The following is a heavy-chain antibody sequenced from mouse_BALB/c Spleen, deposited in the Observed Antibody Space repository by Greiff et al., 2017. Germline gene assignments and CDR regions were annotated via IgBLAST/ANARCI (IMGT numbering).Heavy chain of an antibody. V-gene: IGHV3-6*02. CDR2: ISYDGSN. Sequence: ESGPGLVKPSQSLSLTCSVTGYSITSGYYWNWIRQFPGNKLEWMGYISYDGSNNYNPSLKNRISITRDTSKNQFFLKLNSVTTEDTATYYCAREGITTRLFAYWGQGTLVTVSA. J-gene: IGHJ3*01. CDR3: AREGITTRLFAY. CDR1: GYSITSGYY. D-gene: IGHD2-4*01.